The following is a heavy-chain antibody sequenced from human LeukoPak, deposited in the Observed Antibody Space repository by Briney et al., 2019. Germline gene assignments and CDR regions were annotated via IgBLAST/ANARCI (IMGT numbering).Heavy chain of an antibody. J-gene: IGHJ5*01. D-gene: IGHD2-15*01. CDR2: IYSSGET. CDR1: GGSISGYY. CDR3: ARDGCTGGSCYSGPSGGFDS. V-gene: IGHV4-59*01. Sequence: SETLSLTCTVSGGSISGYYWGWIRQPPGKGLEWIGSIYSSGETNYNPSLKSRVTISVDTSKNQFFLKLSSVTAADTAVYYCARDGCTGGSCYSGPSGGFDSWGQGTLVTVSS.